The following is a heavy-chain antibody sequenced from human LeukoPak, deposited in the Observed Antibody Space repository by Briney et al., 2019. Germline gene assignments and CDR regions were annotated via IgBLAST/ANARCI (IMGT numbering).Heavy chain of an antibody. V-gene: IGHV3-21*01. CDR3: ASGNYDFWIP. J-gene: IGHJ5*02. CDR1: GFSFSSYA. Sequence: GGSLRLSCAASGFSFSSYAMTWARQAPVKGLEWVSSISSSSSYIYYADSVKGRFTISRDNAKNSLYLQMNSLRAEDTAVYYCASGNYDFWIPWGQGTLVTVSS. CDR2: ISSSSSYI. D-gene: IGHD3-3*01.